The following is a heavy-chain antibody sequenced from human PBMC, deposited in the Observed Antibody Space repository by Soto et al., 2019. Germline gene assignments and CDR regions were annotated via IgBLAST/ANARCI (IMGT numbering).Heavy chain of an antibody. D-gene: IGHD6-13*01. Sequence: ASETLSLTCTVSGGSISSSSYYWGWIRQPPGKGLERIGSIYYSGSTYYNPSLKSRVTISVDTSKNQFSLKLSSVTAADTSVYYCASNLAAAGTYYYYYMDVWGKGTTVTVSS. J-gene: IGHJ6*03. CDR1: GGSISSSSYY. CDR2: IYYSGST. CDR3: ASNLAAAGTYYYYYMDV. V-gene: IGHV4-39*01.